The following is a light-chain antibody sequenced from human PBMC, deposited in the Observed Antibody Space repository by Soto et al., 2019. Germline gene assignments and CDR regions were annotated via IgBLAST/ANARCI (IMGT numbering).Light chain of an antibody. Sequence: EIVLTQSPATLSLSPGESATLSCRASQGVGSYLAWYQQKPGQAPRLLIYEASNRPTGIPARFSGSGSGTDFTLTISSLEPEDFAVYYCQQRSTWPLTFGGGTKVEIK. CDR2: EAS. V-gene: IGKV3-11*01. J-gene: IGKJ4*01. CDR1: QGVGSY. CDR3: QQRSTWPLT.